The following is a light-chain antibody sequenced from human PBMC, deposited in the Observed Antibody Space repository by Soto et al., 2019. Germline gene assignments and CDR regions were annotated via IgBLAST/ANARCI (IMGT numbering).Light chain of an antibody. Sequence: DVVVTQSPLSLPVTLGQPASISCRSSQSLIHSDGNTYLHWFQQRPGQSPRRLIYHVSTRDSGVPDRFGGSGSGTDFTLEIRRGETVDGGIYYCMQGRHWPYTFGPGTTVYI. CDR2: HVS. V-gene: IGKV2-30*02. J-gene: IGKJ3*01. CDR3: MQGRHWPYT. CDR1: QSLIHSDGNTY.